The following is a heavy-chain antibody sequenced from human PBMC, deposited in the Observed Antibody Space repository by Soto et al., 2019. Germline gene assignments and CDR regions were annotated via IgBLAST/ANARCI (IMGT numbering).Heavy chain of an antibody. D-gene: IGHD1-7*01. CDR3: AIGITGTTDCFDY. CDR2: INPNSGGT. J-gene: IGHJ4*02. V-gene: IGHV1-2*04. CDR1: GYTFTGYY. Sequence: GASVKVSCKASGYTFTGYYMHWARQAPGQGLEWMGWINPNSGGTNYAQKFQGWVTMTRDTSISTAYMELSRLRSDDTAVYYCAIGITGTTDCFDYWGQGTLVTVSS.